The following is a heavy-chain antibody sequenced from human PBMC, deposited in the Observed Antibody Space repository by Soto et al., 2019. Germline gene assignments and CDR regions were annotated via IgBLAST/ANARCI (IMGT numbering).Heavy chain of an antibody. D-gene: IGHD6-19*01. CDR1: VFTFSTYS. Sequence: QVQLLESGGGVVQPGTSLRLSCAASVFTFSTYSMHWVRQSLGKALEWVALISFDGGSRYYPDSVEGRFTTSRDNSQNALYMEMNSRRVEDTAVYYCARTHSGGWNTFDNWGQGTLVTVSS. CDR2: ISFDGGSR. CDR3: ARTHSGGWNTFDN. V-gene: IGHV3-30*04. J-gene: IGHJ4*02.